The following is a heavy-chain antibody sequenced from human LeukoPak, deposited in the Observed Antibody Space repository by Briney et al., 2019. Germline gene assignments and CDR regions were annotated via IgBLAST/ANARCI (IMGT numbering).Heavy chain of an antibody. CDR2: IYYSGST. J-gene: IGHJ4*02. Sequence: PSETLSLTCTVSGGSISSGDYYWSWIRQPPGKGLEWIGYIYYSGSTYYNPSLKSRVTISVDTSKNQFSLKLSSVTAADTAVYYCARGDLWYSSFPDEYYFDYWGQGTLVTVSS. V-gene: IGHV4-30-4*01. CDR3: ARGDLWYSSFPDEYYFDY. CDR1: GGSISSGDYY. D-gene: IGHD6-19*01.